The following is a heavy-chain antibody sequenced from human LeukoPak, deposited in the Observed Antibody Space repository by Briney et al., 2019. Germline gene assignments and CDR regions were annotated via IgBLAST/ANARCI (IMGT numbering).Heavy chain of an antibody. J-gene: IGHJ6*02. D-gene: IGHD2-2*01. CDR1: GFTFSSYA. CDR3: ARDSWEVVVVPAAIDYYYYGMDV. Sequence: GGSLRLSCAASGFTFSSYAMHWVRQAPGKGLEWVAVISYDGSNKYYADSVKGRFTISRDNSKNTLYLQMNSLRAEDTAVYYCARDSWEVVVVPAAIDYYYYGMDVWGQGTTVTVSS. V-gene: IGHV3-30-3*01. CDR2: ISYDGSNK.